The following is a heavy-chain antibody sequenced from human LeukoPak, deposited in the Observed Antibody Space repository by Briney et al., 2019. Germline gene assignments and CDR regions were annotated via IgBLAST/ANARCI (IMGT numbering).Heavy chain of an antibody. CDR1: GFTFSSDW. CDR2: IRQDGGEK. V-gene: IGHV3-7*01. D-gene: IGHD3-3*01. J-gene: IGHJ4*02. Sequence: GGSLRLSCAASGFTFSSDWMTWVRQARWKGLEWVAKIRQDGGEKFYLDSVKGRFTISRDNSRNSLYLQMNSLRAEDTAVYYCARVSAEWLLSYWGQGTLVTVSS. CDR3: ARVSAEWLLSY.